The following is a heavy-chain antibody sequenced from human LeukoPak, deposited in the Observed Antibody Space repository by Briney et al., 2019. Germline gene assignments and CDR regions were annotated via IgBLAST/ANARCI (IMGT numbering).Heavy chain of an antibody. J-gene: IGHJ4*02. CDR1: GYTFTSSS. Sequence: ASVKVSCKSCGYTFTSSSINWVRLAPGQGLEWMGWISTYNGNTNYAQKLQGRVTMTTDTSTSTAYMELRSLRSDDTAVYYCAKDPWREGSSSFDNWGQGTLVTVSS. CDR2: ISTYNGNT. CDR3: AKDPWREGSSSFDN. D-gene: IGHD6-6*01. V-gene: IGHV1-18*01.